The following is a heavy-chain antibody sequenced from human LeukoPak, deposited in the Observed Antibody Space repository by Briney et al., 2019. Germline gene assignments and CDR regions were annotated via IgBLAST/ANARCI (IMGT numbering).Heavy chain of an antibody. Sequence: SETLSLTCTVSGYSISSGFYWGWIRQPPEKGLEWIGTIHRGGSTNYNPSLKSRVTISVDTSKNQLSLNLSSVTAADTAVYYCARVTGYMIEDYFDYWGQGTLVTVSS. CDR1: GYSISSGFY. CDR2: IHRGGST. CDR3: ARVTGYMIEDYFDY. D-gene: IGHD3-22*01. V-gene: IGHV4-38-2*02. J-gene: IGHJ4*02.